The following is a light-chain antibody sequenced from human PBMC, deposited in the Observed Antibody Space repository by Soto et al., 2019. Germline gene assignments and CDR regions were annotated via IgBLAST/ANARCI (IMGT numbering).Light chain of an antibody. CDR3: QQYNNSPPHT. CDR2: AAS. J-gene: IGKJ4*01. CDR1: QSVSSN. Sequence: EIVMTQSPATLSVSPGEGATLSCRASQSVSSNLAWYQQKPGQAPRLLIYAASTRATGIPARFRGSGSGTKFTLTITSLQSEDFAVYYCQQYNNSPPHTFGGGTKVDIK. V-gene: IGKV3-15*01.